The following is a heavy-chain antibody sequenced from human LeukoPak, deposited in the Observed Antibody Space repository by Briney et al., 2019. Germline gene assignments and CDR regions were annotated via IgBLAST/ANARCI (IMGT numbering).Heavy chain of an antibody. Sequence: ASVKVSCKASGYTFTSYDINWVRQATGQGLEWMGWMNPNSGNTGYAQKLQGRVTMTRNTSISTAYMELSSLRSEDTAVYYCARGIAAAGTIVSPSDYWGQGTLVTVSS. CDR3: ARGIAAAGTIVSPSDY. CDR1: GYTFTSYD. J-gene: IGHJ4*02. V-gene: IGHV1-8*01. CDR2: MNPNSGNT. D-gene: IGHD6-13*01.